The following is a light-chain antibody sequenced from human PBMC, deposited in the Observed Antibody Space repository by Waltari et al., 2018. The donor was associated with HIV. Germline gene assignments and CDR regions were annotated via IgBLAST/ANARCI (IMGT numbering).Light chain of an antibody. CDR3: TSYTNIRTWV. J-gene: IGLJ3*02. CDR2: DVT. V-gene: IGLV2-14*03. CDR1: SSDVGGYNY. Sequence: QSALTQPAPVSGSPGQSITISCAGTSSDVGGYNYVYWFQQHPGKAPKLIIYDVTKQPPGVFNRFSGSKAGNTASLTISGLQAEDEADYYCTSYTNIRTWVFGGGTKLTVL.